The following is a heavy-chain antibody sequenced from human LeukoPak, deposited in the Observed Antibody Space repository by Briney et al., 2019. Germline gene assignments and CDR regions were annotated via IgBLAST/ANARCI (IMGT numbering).Heavy chain of an antibody. CDR3: ARISAELVETFDP. J-gene: IGHJ5*02. CDR1: GGSISSGNYY. Sequence: SSETLSLTCTVSGGSISSGNYYWSWIRQHPGKGLEWIAYIYYTGSAYYNESLKSRVLISVDTSKNQFSLNLNSVTAADTAVYYCARISAELVETFDPWGQGTLVTVSS. D-gene: IGHD6-6*01. CDR2: IYYTGSA. V-gene: IGHV4-31*03.